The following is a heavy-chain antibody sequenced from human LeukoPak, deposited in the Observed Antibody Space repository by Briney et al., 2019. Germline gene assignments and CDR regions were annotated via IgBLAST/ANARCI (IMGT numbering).Heavy chain of an antibody. CDR2: IKTKADNETT. CDR3: AKDLAAAGLFDY. CDR1: GLPFSNAW. V-gene: IGHV3-15*01. D-gene: IGHD6-13*01. Sequence: GGSLRLSCAASGLPFSNAWMSWVRQAPGKGLEWVGRIKTKADNETTDYAAPVQGRFTISRDDSENTQYLQMNSLRAEDTAVYYCAKDLAAAGLFDYWGQGTLVTVSS. J-gene: IGHJ4*02.